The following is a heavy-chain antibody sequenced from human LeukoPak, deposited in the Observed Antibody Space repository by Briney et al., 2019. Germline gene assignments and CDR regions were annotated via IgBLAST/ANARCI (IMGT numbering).Heavy chain of an antibody. J-gene: IGHJ4*02. CDR1: GFTFSSYW. V-gene: IGHV3-7*03. D-gene: IGHD3-22*01. CDR3: ATGSGYYYDH. Sequence: GGSLRLSCAASGFTFSSYWMSWVRQAPGKGLEWVANIKQDGSEKYYVDSVKGRFTISRDNSKNTLYLQMSSLRAEDTAVYYCATGSGYYYDHWGQGTLVTVSS. CDR2: IKQDGSEK.